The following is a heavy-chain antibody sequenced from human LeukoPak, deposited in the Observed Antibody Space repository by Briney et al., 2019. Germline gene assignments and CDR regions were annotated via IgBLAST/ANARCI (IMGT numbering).Heavy chain of an antibody. D-gene: IGHD4-17*01. Sequence: SETLSLTCTVSGYSISSGYYWGWIRQPPGKGLEWIGSIYHSGSTYYNPSLKSRVTISVDTSKNQFSLKVSSVTAADTAVYYCARGGYGDYDWFDPWAREPWSPSPQ. CDR2: IYHSGST. CDR3: ARGGYGDYDWFDP. CDR1: GYSISSGYY. J-gene: IGHJ5*02. V-gene: IGHV4-38-2*02.